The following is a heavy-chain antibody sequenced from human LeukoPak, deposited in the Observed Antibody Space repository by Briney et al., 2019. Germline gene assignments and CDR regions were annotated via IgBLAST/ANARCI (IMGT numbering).Heavy chain of an antibody. J-gene: IGHJ6*02. Sequence: ASVKVSCKASGYTFTSYGFSWVRQAPGQGLEWMGWINAYNGNTNYAQKLQGRVTMTTDTSTSTAYMELRSLRSDDTAVYYCARVESKAAAGPPSGMDVWGQGTTVTVSS. CDR3: ARVESKAAAGPPSGMDV. V-gene: IGHV1-18*01. CDR1: GYTFTSYG. D-gene: IGHD6-13*01. CDR2: INAYNGNT.